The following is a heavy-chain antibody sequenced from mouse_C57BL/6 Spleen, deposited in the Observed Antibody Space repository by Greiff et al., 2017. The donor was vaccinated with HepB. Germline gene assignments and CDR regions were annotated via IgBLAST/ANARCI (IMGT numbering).Heavy chain of an antibody. J-gene: IGHJ4*01. CDR2: IRNKANGYTT. CDR1: GFTFTDYY. Sequence: EVQRVESGGGLVQPGGSLSLSCAASGFTFTDYYMSWVRQPPGKALEWLGFIRNKANGYTTEYSASVKGRFTISRDNSQSILYLQMNALRAEDSATYYCARYRVTTYAMDYWGQGTSVTVSS. CDR3: ARYRVTTYAMDY. D-gene: IGHD2-3*01. V-gene: IGHV7-3*01.